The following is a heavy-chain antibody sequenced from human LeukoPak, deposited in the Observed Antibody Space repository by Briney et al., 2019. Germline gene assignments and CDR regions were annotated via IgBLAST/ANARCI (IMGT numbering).Heavy chain of an antibody. CDR2: IKQDGSEK. CDR3: ARMDIGLVRD. V-gene: IGHV3-7*04. Sequence: GGSLRLSCSASGFTFSNYWMSWVRQAPGKGLEWVANIKQDGSEKYYVGSVKGRFTISRDNAKNSLSLQMNSLRAEDTAVYYCARMDIGLVRDWGQGTLVTVSS. D-gene: IGHD3-10*01. J-gene: IGHJ4*02. CDR1: GFTFSNYW.